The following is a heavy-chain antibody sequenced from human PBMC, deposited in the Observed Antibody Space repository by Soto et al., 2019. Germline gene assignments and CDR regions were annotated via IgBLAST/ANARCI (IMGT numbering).Heavy chain of an antibody. CDR2: ISCSAGST. D-gene: IGHD6-13*01. CDR1: GFTINTYG. V-gene: IGHV3-23*01. J-gene: IGHJ5*02. CDR3: AKDSSTWSDNWFDL. Sequence: PGGALRVSCAASGFTINTYGNSWGRPAPGKGLDWVSTISCSAGSTYYADSVKGRFTISRDNSKNTLYLQMNSLRAEDTAVYYCAKDSSTWSDNWFDLWGQGTLVTVSS.